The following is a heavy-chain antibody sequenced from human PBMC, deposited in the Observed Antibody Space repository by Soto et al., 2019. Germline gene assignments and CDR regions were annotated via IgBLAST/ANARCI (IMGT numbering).Heavy chain of an antibody. CDR2: IIPIFGTA. CDR3: AITPCIAAFGWEYYYGMDV. Sequence: SVKVSCKASGGTFSSYAISWVRQAPGQGLEWMGGIIPIFGTANYAQKFQGRVTITADESTSTAYMELSSLRSEDTAVYYCAITPCIAAFGWEYYYGMDVWGQGTTFTVS. J-gene: IGHJ6*02. D-gene: IGHD6-13*01. V-gene: IGHV1-69*13. CDR1: GGTFSSYA.